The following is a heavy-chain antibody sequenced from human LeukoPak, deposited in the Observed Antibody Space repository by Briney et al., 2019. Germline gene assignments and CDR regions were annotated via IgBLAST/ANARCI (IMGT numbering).Heavy chain of an antibody. V-gene: IGHV1-18*04. J-gene: IGHJ4*02. D-gene: IGHD2-15*01. Sequence: ASVKVSCKASGYTFTGYYMHWVRQAPGQGLEWMGWISAYNGNTNYAQKLQGRVTMTTDTSTSTAYMELRSLRSDDTAVYYCAREVRYCGGGSCYLLADYWGQGTLVTASS. CDR1: GYTFTGYY. CDR3: AREVRYCGGGSCYLLADY. CDR2: ISAYNGNT.